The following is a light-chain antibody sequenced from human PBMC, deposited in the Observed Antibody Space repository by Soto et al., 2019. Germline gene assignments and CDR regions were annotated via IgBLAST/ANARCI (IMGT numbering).Light chain of an antibody. Sequence: DIQLTQSPSFLSASVGDRVTITCRASQGIITYLAWYQQKLGKAPSLLIPSASTLQSGVPSRFSGSGSGTEFTLTVSSLQPEDFATYYCQQFNSYPQTFGQGTKVEIK. J-gene: IGKJ1*01. CDR2: SAS. CDR3: QQFNSYPQT. CDR1: QGIITY. V-gene: IGKV1-9*01.